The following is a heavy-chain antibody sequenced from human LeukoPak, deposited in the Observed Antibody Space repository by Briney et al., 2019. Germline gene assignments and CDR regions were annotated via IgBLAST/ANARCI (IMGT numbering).Heavy chain of an antibody. D-gene: IGHD2-15*01. J-gene: IGHJ6*03. CDR1: GGSISSGSYY. CDR3: ARTQYCSGGSCYYSGEDYYMDV. Sequence: TSQTLSLTCTVSGGSISSGSYYWSWIRQPPGKGLEWIGYIYYSGSTNYNHSPKSRVTISVDTSKNQFSLKLSSVTAADTAVYYCARTQYCSGGSCYYSGEDYYMDVWGKGTTVTVSS. CDR2: IYYSGST. V-gene: IGHV4-61*01.